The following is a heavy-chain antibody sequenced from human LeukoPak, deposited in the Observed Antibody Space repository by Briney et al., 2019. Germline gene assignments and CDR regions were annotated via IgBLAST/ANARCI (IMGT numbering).Heavy chain of an antibody. Sequence: ASVKVSCKASGYTFPGYYMHWVRQAPRKGLEWVGWINPNSGGTNYAQKFQGRVTMTRDTSISTAYMELSRLRSDDTAVYYCASEPHYYGSGSPSDYWGQGTLVTVSS. CDR2: INPNSGGT. V-gene: IGHV1-2*02. D-gene: IGHD3-10*01. J-gene: IGHJ4*02. CDR3: ASEPHYYGSGSPSDY. CDR1: GYTFPGYY.